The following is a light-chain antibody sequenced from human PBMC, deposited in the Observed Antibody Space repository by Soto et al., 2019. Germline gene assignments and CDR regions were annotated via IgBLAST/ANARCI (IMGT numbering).Light chain of an antibody. CDR2: VAS. V-gene: IGKV3-15*01. CDR1: QRVNSN. Sequence: EIVMTQSPVTLSVSPGDRATLSCRASQRVNSNLAWYQQKPGQSPKLLIYVASTRATGIPARFSGSGSDTEFTLPSSRLQSVDFALYYCQQYNVLPLTFGGGTKVEFK. CDR3: QQYNVLPLT. J-gene: IGKJ4*01.